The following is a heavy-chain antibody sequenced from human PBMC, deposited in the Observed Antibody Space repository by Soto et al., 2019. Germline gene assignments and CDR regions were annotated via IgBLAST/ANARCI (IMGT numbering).Heavy chain of an antibody. V-gene: IGHV2-5*01. J-gene: IGHJ4*02. Sequence: QITLKESGPPLVKPTQTLTLTCTFSGFSLSTSGVGVGWIRQPPGKALEWLALIYWNDDKRYSPSLKSRLTITKDTSKNQVVLTMTNMDPVDTATYYCAHSGIAVAGKGSTFDYWGQGTLVTVSS. CDR2: IYWNDDK. D-gene: IGHD6-19*01. CDR1: GFSLSTSGVG. CDR3: AHSGIAVAGKGSTFDY.